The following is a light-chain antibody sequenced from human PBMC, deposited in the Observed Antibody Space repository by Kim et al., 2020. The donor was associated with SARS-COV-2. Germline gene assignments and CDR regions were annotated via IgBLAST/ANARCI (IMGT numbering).Light chain of an antibody. CDR1: SWDVGASKY. CDR2: EVS. CDR3: CSYAGSYTLI. Sequence: GQSVTISCTGTSWDVGASKYVSWYQQHPGKAPKVIIYEVSNRPSGVPDRISGSKSGNTASLTISGLQAEDEADYFCCSYAGSYTLIFGGGTQLTVL. J-gene: IGLJ2*01. V-gene: IGLV2-11*01.